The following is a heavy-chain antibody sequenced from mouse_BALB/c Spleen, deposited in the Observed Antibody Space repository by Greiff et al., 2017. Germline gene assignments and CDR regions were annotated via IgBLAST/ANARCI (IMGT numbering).Heavy chain of an antibody. CDR3: ARRLLRSLYYFDY. CDR1: GYSITSDYA. Sequence: VQLKESGPGLVKPSQSLSLTCTVTGYSITSDYAWNWIRQFPGNKLEWMGYISYSGSTSYNPSLKSRISITRDTSKNQFFLQLNSVTTEDTATYYCARRLLRSLYYFDYWGQGTTLTVSS. J-gene: IGHJ2*01. CDR2: ISYSGST. V-gene: IGHV3-2*02. D-gene: IGHD1-1*01.